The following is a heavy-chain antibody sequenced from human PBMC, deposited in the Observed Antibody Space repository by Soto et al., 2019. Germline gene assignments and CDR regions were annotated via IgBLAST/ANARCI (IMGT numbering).Heavy chain of an antibody. CDR3: ARGTSGFLEWSLDY. CDR1: GGSISSYY. V-gene: IGHV4-59*01. J-gene: IGHJ4*02. CDR2: IYYSGST. D-gene: IGHD3-3*01. Sequence: SETLSLTCSVSGGSISSYYRSWIRQPPGRGLEWIGYIYYSGSTNYNPSLKSRVTISVDTSKNQFSLKLSSVTAADTAVYYCARGTSGFLEWSLDYWGQGTLVTVSS.